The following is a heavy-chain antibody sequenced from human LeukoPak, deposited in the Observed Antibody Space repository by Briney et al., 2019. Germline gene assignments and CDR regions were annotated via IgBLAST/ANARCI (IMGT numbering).Heavy chain of an antibody. D-gene: IGHD3-3*01. CDR2: ISGSGGST. J-gene: IGHJ3*02. Sequence: GGSLRLSCAASGFTFSSYAMSWVRQAPGKGLEWVSAISGSGGSTYYADSVKGRFTISRDNSKSTLYPQMNSLRAEDTAVYYCAKDRRFWSGYYDDAFDIWGQGTMVTVSS. CDR1: GFTFSSYA. V-gene: IGHV3-23*01. CDR3: AKDRRFWSGYYDDAFDI.